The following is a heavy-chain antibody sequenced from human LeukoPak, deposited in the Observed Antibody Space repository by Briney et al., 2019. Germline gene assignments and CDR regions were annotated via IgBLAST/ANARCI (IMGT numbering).Heavy chain of an antibody. CDR1: EFTFSSYA. D-gene: IGHD2/OR15-2a*01. J-gene: IGHJ3*02. CDR3: AREISRAFDI. CDR2: ISSNGGSA. Sequence: PGGSLKFSCAASEFTFSSYAMHWVRQAPGKGLESVSAISSNGGSAYYANSVKGRFTVSRDNSKNTLYLQMGSLRAEDMAVYYCAREISRAFDIWGQGTLVTVSS. V-gene: IGHV3-64*01.